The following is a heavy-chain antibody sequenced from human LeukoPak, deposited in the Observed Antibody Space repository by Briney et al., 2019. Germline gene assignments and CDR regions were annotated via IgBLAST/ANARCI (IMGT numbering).Heavy chain of an antibody. D-gene: IGHD2-15*01. CDR2: ILYDGSNK. CDR1: GFTFSSYG. V-gene: IGHV3-30*18. J-gene: IGHJ4*02. Sequence: GRSLRLSCAASGFTFSSYGMRWVRQAPGKGLEWVAVILYDGSNKYYADSVKGRFTISRDNSKNTLYLQMNSLRAEDTAVYYCAKAGDIVVVVAAFDYWGQGTLVTVSS. CDR3: AKAGDIVVVVAAFDY.